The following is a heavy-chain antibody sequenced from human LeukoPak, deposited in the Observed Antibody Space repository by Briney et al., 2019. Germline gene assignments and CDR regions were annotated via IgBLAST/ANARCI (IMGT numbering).Heavy chain of an antibody. Sequence: SETLSLTCAVYGESFCGYYWSWIRHPPGKGLECSWEINHSGSTNYNPSRKSRVTISIDTSQNQFSLKLTSMTAADTAVYYCARGWRFGGGLDYWGQGTLVTVSS. CDR2: INHSGST. CDR3: ARGWRFGGGLDY. CDR1: GESFCGYY. J-gene: IGHJ4*02. V-gene: IGHV4-34*01. D-gene: IGHD3-10*01.